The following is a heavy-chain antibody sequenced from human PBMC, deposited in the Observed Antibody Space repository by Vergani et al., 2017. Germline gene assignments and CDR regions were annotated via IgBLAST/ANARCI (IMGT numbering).Heavy chain of an antibody. CDR2: ISGRGGST. J-gene: IGHJ4*02. D-gene: IGHD3-22*01. CDR1: GFTFSSYA. Sequence: EVQLLESGGGLVQPGGSLRLSCAASGFTFSSYAMSWVRQAPGKGLEWVSAISGRGGSTYYADSVKGRFTISRDNSKNTLYLQMNSLRAEDTAVYYCAKVGYYYDSSGYLGGDAFDYWGQGTLVTVSS. V-gene: IGHV3-23*01. CDR3: AKVGYYYDSSGYLGGDAFDY.